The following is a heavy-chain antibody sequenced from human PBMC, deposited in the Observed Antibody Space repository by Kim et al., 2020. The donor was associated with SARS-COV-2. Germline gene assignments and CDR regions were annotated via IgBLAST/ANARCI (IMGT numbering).Heavy chain of an antibody. CDR3: ARVAYYYGSGSQQFDY. Sequence: ASVKVSCKASGYTFTSYGISWVRQAPGQGLEWMGWISAYNGNTNYAQKLQDRVTMTTDTSTSTAYMELRSLRSDDTAVYYCARVAYYYGSGSQQFDYWGQGTLVTVSS. CDR2: ISAYNGNT. J-gene: IGHJ4*02. CDR1: GYTFTSYG. V-gene: IGHV1-18*01. D-gene: IGHD3-10*01.